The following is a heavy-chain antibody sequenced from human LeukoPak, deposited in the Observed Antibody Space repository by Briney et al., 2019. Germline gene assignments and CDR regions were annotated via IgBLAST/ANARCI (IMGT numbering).Heavy chain of an antibody. CDR2: MNPNSGNT. V-gene: IGHV1-8*02. D-gene: IGHD6-19*01. CDR3: ARGRYNSGWDDY. J-gene: IGHJ4*02. CDR1: GYTFTSYG. Sequence: ASVKVSCKASGYTFTSYGISWVRQATGQGLEWMGWMNPNSGNTGYAQKFQGRVTMTRNTTISTAYMELSSLRSEDTAVYYCARGRYNSGWDDYWGQGTLVTVSS.